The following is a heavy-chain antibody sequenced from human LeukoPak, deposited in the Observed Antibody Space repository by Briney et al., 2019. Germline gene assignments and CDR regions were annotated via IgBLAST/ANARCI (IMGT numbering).Heavy chain of an antibody. D-gene: IGHD3-10*01. CDR1: GFTFANYA. CDR2: ISHTGSTM. Sequence: PGGSLRLSCAASGFTFANYAMHWVRQAPGKGLERVSYISHTGSTMSYADSVKGRFTISRDNARNSLYLQMNSLRAEDTAVYYCAIPPLSGTGSSRPLAEIDVWGQGTTVTVSS. CDR3: AIPPLSGTGSSRPLAEIDV. J-gene: IGHJ6*02. V-gene: IGHV3-48*04.